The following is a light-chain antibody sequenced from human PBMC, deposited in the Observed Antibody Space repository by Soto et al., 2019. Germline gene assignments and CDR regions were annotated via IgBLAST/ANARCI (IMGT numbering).Light chain of an antibody. J-gene: IGLJ2*01. V-gene: IGLV2-8*01. CDR1: SSDVGGYKY. Sequence: QSVLTQPPSASGSPGQSVTISCTGTSSDVGGYKYVSWYQQHAGKAPKLMIFEVSKRPSGVPDRFSGSKSDNTASLTVSGLQAEDEADYYCSSYAGSNVVFGGGTQLTVL. CDR3: SSYAGSNVV. CDR2: EVS.